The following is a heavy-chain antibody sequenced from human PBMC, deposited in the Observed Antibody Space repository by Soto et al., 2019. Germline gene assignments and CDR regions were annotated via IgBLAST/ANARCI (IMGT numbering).Heavy chain of an antibody. CDR3: ARDGEGYITHFDY. J-gene: IGHJ4*02. D-gene: IGHD5-12*01. CDR1: GFTFSDYY. CDR2: ISISSSYT. V-gene: IGHV3-11*06. Sequence: PGGSLRLSCAASGFTFSDYYMSWIRQAPGKGLEWVSYISISSSYTNYADSVKGRFTISRDNSKNTLYLQMNSLRAEDTAVYYCARDGEGYITHFDYWGQGTLVTVSS.